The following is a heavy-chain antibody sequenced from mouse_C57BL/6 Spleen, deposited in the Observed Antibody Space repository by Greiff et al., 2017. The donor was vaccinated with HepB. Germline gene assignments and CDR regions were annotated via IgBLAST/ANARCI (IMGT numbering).Heavy chain of an antibody. CDR2: ISYDGSN. J-gene: IGHJ3*01. CDR1: GYSITSGYY. CDR3: ARDEKLGSY. V-gene: IGHV3-6*01. D-gene: IGHD4-1*01. Sequence: EVQLQQSGPGLVKPSQSLSLTCSVTGYSITSGYYWNWIRQFPGNKLEWMGYISYDGSNNYNPSLKNRISITRDTSKNQFFLKLNSVTTEDTATYYCARDEKLGSYWGQGTLVTVSA.